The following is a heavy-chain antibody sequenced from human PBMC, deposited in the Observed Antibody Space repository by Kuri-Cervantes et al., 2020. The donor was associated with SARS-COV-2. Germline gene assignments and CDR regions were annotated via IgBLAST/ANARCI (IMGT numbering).Heavy chain of an antibody. V-gene: IGHV3-15*01. CDR2: IKSKTDGGTT. CDR1: GFTFSNAW. J-gene: IGHJ6*03. CDR3: TTDRGLLGTSHYYYYYMDV. Sequence: GESLKISCAASGFTFSNAWMSWVRQASGKGLEWVGRIKSKTDGGTTDYAAPVQGRFTILRDDSKNTLYLQKNSMKTEDTAVYYCTTDRGLLGTSHYYYYYMDVWGKGTTVTVSS. D-gene: IGHD1-1*01.